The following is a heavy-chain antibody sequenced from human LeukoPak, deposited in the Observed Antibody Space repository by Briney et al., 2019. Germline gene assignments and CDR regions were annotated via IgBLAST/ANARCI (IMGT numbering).Heavy chain of an antibody. J-gene: IGHJ5*02. CDR2: IYYSGST. V-gene: IGHV4-59*01. D-gene: IGHD3-16*01. Sequence: SETLSLTCSVSGDSISSYYWSWIRQTPGKGLEWIGYIYYSGSTNYNPSLKSRVAISLDTPKSQFSLKLTSVTAADTAVYYCARAPIPYDRSRTDYRFDPWGQGTLVTVAS. CDR1: GDSISSYY. CDR3: ARAPIPYDRSRTDYRFDP.